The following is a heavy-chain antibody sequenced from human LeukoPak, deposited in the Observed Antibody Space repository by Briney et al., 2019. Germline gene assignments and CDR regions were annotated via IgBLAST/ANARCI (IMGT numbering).Heavy chain of an antibody. D-gene: IGHD1-1*01. CDR1: GGTFISYA. J-gene: IGHJ4*02. Sequence: GASVKVSCKASGGTFISYAISWVRQAPGQGLEWMGGIIPIFGTANYAQKFQGRVTITADESTSTAYMELSSLRSEDTAVYYCARETGYNWNDEGYFDYWGQGTLVTVSS. CDR2: IIPIFGTA. V-gene: IGHV1-69*01. CDR3: ARETGYNWNDEGYFDY.